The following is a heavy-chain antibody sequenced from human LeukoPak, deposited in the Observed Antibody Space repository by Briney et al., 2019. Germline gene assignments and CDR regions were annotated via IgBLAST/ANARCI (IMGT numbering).Heavy chain of an antibody. V-gene: IGHV4-59*02. Sequence: PSETLSLTCIVSGDSVSGYYWNWIRQPPGKGVEWIGYTHHSGNTLYNPSLKSRVTTSVDTSKNQFSLSLSSVTAADTAVYYCARWEVRLNAFEMWGQGTMVTVSS. CDR2: THHSGNT. CDR1: GDSVSGYY. J-gene: IGHJ3*02. D-gene: IGHD3-10*01. CDR3: ARWEVRLNAFEM.